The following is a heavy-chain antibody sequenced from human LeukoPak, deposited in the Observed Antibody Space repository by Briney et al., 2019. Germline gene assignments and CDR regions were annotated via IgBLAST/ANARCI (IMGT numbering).Heavy chain of an antibody. Sequence: SETLSLTCTVSGGSISSYYWSWIRQPPGKGLEWIGYIYYSGSTNYNPSLKSRVTISVDTSKNQFSLKLSSVTAADTGVYYCARGPYYYGSGSSYFDYWGQGTLVTVSS. D-gene: IGHD3-10*01. J-gene: IGHJ4*02. CDR2: IYYSGST. V-gene: IGHV4-59*08. CDR1: GGSISSYY. CDR3: ARGPYYYGSGSSYFDY.